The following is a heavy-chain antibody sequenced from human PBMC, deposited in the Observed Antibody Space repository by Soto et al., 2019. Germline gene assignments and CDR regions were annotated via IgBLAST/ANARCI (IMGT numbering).Heavy chain of an antibody. Sequence: ASVKVSCNASGYTFTSYGISWVRRAPGQGLEWMGWISAYNGNTNYAQKLKGRVTMTTDTSTSTAYMELRSLRSDDTAVYYCAREPVVVSAFDYWGQGALVTVSS. CDR3: AREPVVVSAFDY. J-gene: IGHJ4*02. CDR2: ISAYNGNT. CDR1: GYTFTSYG. V-gene: IGHV1-18*01. D-gene: IGHD3-22*01.